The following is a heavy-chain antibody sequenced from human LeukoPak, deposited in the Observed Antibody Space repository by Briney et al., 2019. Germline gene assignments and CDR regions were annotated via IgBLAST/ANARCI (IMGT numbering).Heavy chain of an antibody. CDR3: ARSLKGGVPRHAFDI. J-gene: IGHJ3*02. Sequence: GASVKVSCKASGYTFTSYGISWVRQAPGQGLEWMGGIIPIFGTANYAQKFQGRVTITADESTSTAYMELSSLRSEDTAMYYCARSLKGGVPRHAFDIWGQGTMVTVSS. D-gene: IGHD2-8*01. CDR2: IIPIFGTA. V-gene: IGHV1-69*13. CDR1: GYTFTSYG.